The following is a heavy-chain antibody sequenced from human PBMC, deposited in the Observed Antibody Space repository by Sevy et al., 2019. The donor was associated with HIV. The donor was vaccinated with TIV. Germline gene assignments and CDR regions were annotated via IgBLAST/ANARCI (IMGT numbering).Heavy chain of an antibody. D-gene: IGHD2-21*01. CDR1: GFTFSAYS. J-gene: IGHJ5*01. CDR3: ARAGGDCYSKNECWFVS. CDR2: ISSSGTI. Sequence: GGSLRLSCAASGFTFSAYSMNWVHQAPGKGLEWVSYISSSGTIYYADSVKGQFTISRDNAKSSLYLQMNGLRAEDTAVYYCARAGGDCYSKNECWFVSWGQGTLVTVSS. V-gene: IGHV3-48*01.